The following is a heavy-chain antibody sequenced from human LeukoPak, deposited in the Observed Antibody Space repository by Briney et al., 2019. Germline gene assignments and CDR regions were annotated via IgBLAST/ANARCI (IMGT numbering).Heavy chain of an antibody. Sequence: PGGSLRLSCAASGFNFSNYWMHWVRQAPGKGLVWVSRINSDGINTSYADSVKGRFTISRDNAKNTLNLQMNSLRAEDTAVYYCARDLGQYYGTSDNWFDPWGQGTLVTVSS. D-gene: IGHD3-10*01. CDR3: ARDLGQYYGTSDNWFDP. J-gene: IGHJ5*02. V-gene: IGHV3-74*01. CDR2: INSDGINT. CDR1: GFNFSNYW.